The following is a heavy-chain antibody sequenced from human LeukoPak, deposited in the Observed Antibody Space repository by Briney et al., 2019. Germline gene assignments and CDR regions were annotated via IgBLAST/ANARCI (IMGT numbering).Heavy chain of an antibody. D-gene: IGHD1-26*01. V-gene: IGHV3-9*03. CDR1: GFTFDDYA. J-gene: IGHJ4*02. CDR2: ISWNSGSI. CDR3: AKDSQQSGSNGVFDY. Sequence: PGRSLRLSCAASGFTFDDYAMHWVRQAPGKGLEWVSGISWNSGSIGYADSVKGRFTISRDNAKNSLYLQMNSLRAEDMALYYCAKDSQQSGSNGVFDYWGQGTLVTVSS.